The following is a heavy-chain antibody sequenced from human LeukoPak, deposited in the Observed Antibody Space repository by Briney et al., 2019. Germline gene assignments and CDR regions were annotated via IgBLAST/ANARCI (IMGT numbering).Heavy chain of an antibody. Sequence: PSETLSLTCSVSVGSISSYYWSWIRQPAGKGLEWIGHIYTSGSTNYNPSLKSRVTMSVDTSKNQFSLKLMSVTAADTAVYYCAKGLNGYGSGSYSHLDAFDIWGQGTLVTVSS. CDR1: VGSISSYY. J-gene: IGHJ3*02. CDR3: AKGLNGYGSGSYSHLDAFDI. D-gene: IGHD3-10*01. V-gene: IGHV4-4*07. CDR2: IYTSGST.